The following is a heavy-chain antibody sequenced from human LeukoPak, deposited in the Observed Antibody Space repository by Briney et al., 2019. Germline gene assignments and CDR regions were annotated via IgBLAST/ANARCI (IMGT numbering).Heavy chain of an antibody. V-gene: IGHV3-43D*03. J-gene: IGHJ4*02. CDR2: ISWDGGST. D-gene: IGHD3-10*01. CDR1: GFTFSDYW. Sequence: GGSLRLSCAASGFTFSDYWMHWVRQAPGKGLEWVSLISWDGGSTYYADSVKGRFTISRDNSKNSLYLQMNSLRAEDTALYYCAKDRRVRGVRGFLFDYWGQGTLVTVSS. CDR3: AKDRRVRGVRGFLFDY.